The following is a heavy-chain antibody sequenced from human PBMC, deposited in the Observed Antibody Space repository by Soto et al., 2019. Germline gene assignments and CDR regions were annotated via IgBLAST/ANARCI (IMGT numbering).Heavy chain of an antibody. V-gene: IGHV3-30*18. D-gene: IGHD2-2*01. Sequence: PGGSLRLSCAASGFSFSSYGIHWVRQAPGKGLEWVAVISNEGSIQYYADSVKGRFTISRDNSENTVFLQMNSLRGEDTAVYYYAKDTLRYAAYTPFDSRGQGTLVTVS. CDR3: AKDTLRYAAYTPFDS. CDR2: ISNEGSIQ. CDR1: GFSFSSYG. J-gene: IGHJ4*02.